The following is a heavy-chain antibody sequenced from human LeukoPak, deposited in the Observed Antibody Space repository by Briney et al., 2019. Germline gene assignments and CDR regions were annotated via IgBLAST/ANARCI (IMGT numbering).Heavy chain of an antibody. CDR1: GYTFTSYG. J-gene: IGHJ6*02. Sequence: GASVKVCCKASGYTFTSYGISWVRQAPGQGLEWMGWISAYNGNTNYAQKLQGRVTMTTDTSTSTAYMELRSLRSDDTAVYYCARIREGYYYYGMDVWGQGTTVTVSS. V-gene: IGHV1-18*01. CDR2: ISAYNGNT. D-gene: IGHD3-16*01. CDR3: ARIREGYYYYGMDV.